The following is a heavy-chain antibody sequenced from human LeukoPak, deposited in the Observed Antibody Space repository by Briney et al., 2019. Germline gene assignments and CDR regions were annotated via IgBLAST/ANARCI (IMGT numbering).Heavy chain of an antibody. J-gene: IGHJ4*02. Sequence: PSETLSLTCTVSGGSISGYYWGWIRQPPGKGLEWIGSIYYSGSTYYNPSLKSRITISVDTSKNQFSLKLSSVTAADTAVYYCARAYFYDSSGYYYGPRFDYWGQGTLVTVSS. D-gene: IGHD3-22*01. CDR2: IYYSGST. CDR1: GGSISGYY. CDR3: ARAYFYDSSGYYYGPRFDY. V-gene: IGHV4-39*07.